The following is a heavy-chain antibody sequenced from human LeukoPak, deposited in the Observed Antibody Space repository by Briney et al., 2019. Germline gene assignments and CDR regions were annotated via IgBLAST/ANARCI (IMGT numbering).Heavy chain of an antibody. CDR1: GGSISSYY. J-gene: IGHJ4*02. CDR3: ARGRRENLDF. CDR2: NNNSGGI. D-gene: IGHD1-14*01. Sequence: SETLSLTCTVSGGSISSYYWTWIRQTPGKGLEWIGENNNSGGITYNPSLNSRVTISVDASKNHFSLKLNSVTAADTAVYYCARGRRENLDFWGQGTLVTASS. V-gene: IGHV4-34*01.